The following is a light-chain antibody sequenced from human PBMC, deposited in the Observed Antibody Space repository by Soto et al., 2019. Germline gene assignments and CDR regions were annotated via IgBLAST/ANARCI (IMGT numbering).Light chain of an antibody. CDR2: KGT. V-gene: IGLV2-23*01. CDR3: CSSAPESTYV. Sequence: QSVLTQPASVSGSPGQSITISCTGTSSDVGGYNYVSWYQQHPGKAPKLMIYKGTQRPSGVSNRFSGSTSGNAASLTISGLQADDEADYFCCSSAPESTYVCGTGTKVTVL. CDR1: SSDVGGYNY. J-gene: IGLJ1*01.